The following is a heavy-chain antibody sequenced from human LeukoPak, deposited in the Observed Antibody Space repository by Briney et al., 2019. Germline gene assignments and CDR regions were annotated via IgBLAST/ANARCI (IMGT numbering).Heavy chain of an antibody. CDR1: GITFSTAW. J-gene: IGHJ5*02. CDR2: IKSKIGGATA. Sequence: PGGSLRLSCAASGITFSTAWMSWFRQAPGKGLEWVGRIKSKIGGATADYAAPVKDSFAISRDDSKNTLYLQMNSLKTEDTAVYYCATDRAWFDPWGQGTLVTVSS. V-gene: IGHV3-15*01. D-gene: IGHD3-10*01. CDR3: ATDRAWFDP.